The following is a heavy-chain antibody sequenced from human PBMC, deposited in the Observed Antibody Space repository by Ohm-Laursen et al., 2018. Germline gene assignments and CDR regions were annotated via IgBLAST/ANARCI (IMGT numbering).Heavy chain of an antibody. CDR3: ARVRTNYYYYGMDV. V-gene: IGHV3-48*03. J-gene: IGHJ6*02. CDR1: GFTFSSYE. CDR2: ISSSGSTI. Sequence: SLRLSCAASGFTFSSYEMNWVRQAPGKGLEWVSYISSSGSTIYYADSVKGRFTISRDNAKNSLYLQMNSLRAEDTAVYYCARVRTNYYYYGMDVWGQGTTVTVSS.